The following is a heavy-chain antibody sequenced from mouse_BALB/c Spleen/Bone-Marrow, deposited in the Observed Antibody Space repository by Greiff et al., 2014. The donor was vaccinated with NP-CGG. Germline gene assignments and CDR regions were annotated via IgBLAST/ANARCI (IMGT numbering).Heavy chain of an antibody. CDR2: ILPGSGST. J-gene: IGHJ3*01. D-gene: IGHD3-1*01. CDR3: ARELGLRLAY. CDR1: GYTFSGYW. Sequence: QVQLQQSGAELMKPGASVKISCKTSGYTFSGYWIECVKQRPGHGLEWIGEILPGSGSTNSNEKFKGKATFTADTSSNTAYMQLSSLTSEDSAVYYCARELGLRLAYWGQGTLVTVSA. V-gene: IGHV1-9*01.